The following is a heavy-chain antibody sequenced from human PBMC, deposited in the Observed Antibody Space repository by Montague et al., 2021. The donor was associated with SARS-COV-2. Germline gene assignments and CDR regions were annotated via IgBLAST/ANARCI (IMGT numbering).Heavy chain of an antibody. Sequence: SLRLSCAASGFTFRSYTMNWVRQSPGMGLEWVSFISSSSSSIYYADSLMGRFTISRDNAKNSLYLQMNSLRVEDTAVYYCVRGGACSGGKCNGGARDWGQGTLVTVSS. CDR3: VRGGACSGGKCNGGARD. J-gene: IGHJ4*02. CDR2: ISSSSSSI. V-gene: IGHV3-21*01. D-gene: IGHD2-15*01. CDR1: GFTFRSYT.